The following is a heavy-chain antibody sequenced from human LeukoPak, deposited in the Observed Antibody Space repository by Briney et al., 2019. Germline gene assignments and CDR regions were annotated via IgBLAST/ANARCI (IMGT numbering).Heavy chain of an antibody. CDR3: IRANYDSSGYYSYAEYFQH. CDR2: ISSSSSYI. J-gene: IGHJ1*01. CDR1: GFTLSSYS. V-gene: IGHV3-21*01. D-gene: IGHD3-22*01. Sequence: PGGSLRLSCAASGFTLSSYSMNWVRQAPGKGLEWVSSISSSSSYIYYADSVKGRFTISRDNAKNSLYLQMNSLRAEDTAVYYCIRANYDSSGYYSYAEYFQHWGQGTLVTVSS.